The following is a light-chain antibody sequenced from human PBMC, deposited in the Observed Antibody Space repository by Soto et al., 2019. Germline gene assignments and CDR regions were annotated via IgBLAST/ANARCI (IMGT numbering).Light chain of an antibody. CDR3: AAWDDNLSGPL. CDR1: TSNIGSSY. V-gene: IGLV1-47*01. Sequence: QSVLTQPPSVSGTPGQRVTISCSGSTSNIGSSYVYWYQQLPGTAPRLLIYTNNQRPSGVPDRFSGSKSGTSASLAISGLRSEDEADYYCAAWDDNLSGPLFGGGTKLTVL. CDR2: TNN. J-gene: IGLJ2*01.